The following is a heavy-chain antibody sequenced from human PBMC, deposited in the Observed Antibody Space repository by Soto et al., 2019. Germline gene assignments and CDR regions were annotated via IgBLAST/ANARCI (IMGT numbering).Heavy chain of an antibody. V-gene: IGHV1-8*01. D-gene: IGHD3-10*01. CDR1: GYTFSTYD. J-gene: IGHJ6*02. CDR2: MNPNSGDT. Sequence: ASVKVSCKTSGYTFSTYDINWVRQAPGQGLEWMGWMNPNSGDTGSAQKFLGRLTMTRDSSIRTVYMELSSLSSEDTAVYYCARGAHRYYYGSGSHGGAVWGQGTTVTVSS. CDR3: ARGAHRYYYGSGSHGGAV.